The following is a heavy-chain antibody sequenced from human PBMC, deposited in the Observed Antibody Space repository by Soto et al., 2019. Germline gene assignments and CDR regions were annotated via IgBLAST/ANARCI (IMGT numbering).Heavy chain of an antibody. J-gene: IGHJ4*02. D-gene: IGHD3-10*01. CDR3: ARDGASNTYYYGSGSYQYFDY. Sequence: SETLSLTCAVYGGSFSGYYWSWIRQPPGKGLEWIGEINHSGSTNYNPSLKSRVTISVDTSKNQFSLKLSSVTAADTAVYYCARDGASNTYYYGSGSYQYFDYXGQRTLVTVSS. V-gene: IGHV4-34*01. CDR1: GGSFSGYY. CDR2: INHSGST.